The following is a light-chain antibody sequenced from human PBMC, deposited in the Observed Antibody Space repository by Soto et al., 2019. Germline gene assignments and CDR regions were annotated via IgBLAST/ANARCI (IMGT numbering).Light chain of an antibody. CDR1: KLGDKY. Sequence: SYELTQPPSVSVSPGQTATITCSGDKLGDKYACWYQQEPGQSPVLVIYQDNERPSGIPERFSGSNSGNTATLTISGTQAMDEADYYCQAWDSSTAGVVFGGGTKLTVL. CDR2: QDN. CDR3: QAWDSSTAGVV. V-gene: IGLV3-1*01. J-gene: IGLJ2*01.